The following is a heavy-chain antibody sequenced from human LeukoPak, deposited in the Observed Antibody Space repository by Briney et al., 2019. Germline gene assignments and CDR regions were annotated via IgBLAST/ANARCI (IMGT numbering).Heavy chain of an antibody. V-gene: IGHV4-59*08. CDR1: GGSVTDYY. CDR3: ARVGWELLDWFDP. J-gene: IGHJ5*02. D-gene: IGHD1-26*01. CDR2: IYYTGT. Sequence: SETLSLTCTVSGGSVTDYYWSWIRQSPGKGLEWIGYIYYTGTSYNPSLKSRVTISADTSKTQFSLKLISVTAADTAVYYCARVGWELLDWFDPWGQGTLVTVSS.